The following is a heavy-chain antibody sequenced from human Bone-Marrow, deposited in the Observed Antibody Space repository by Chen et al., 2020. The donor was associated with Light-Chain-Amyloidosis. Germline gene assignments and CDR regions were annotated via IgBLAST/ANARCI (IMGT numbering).Heavy chain of an antibody. V-gene: IGHV3-23*04. Sequence: EEQLVESGGGLVQPGGSLRLSCATSGFNFSSFGMSWVRQAPGKGLEWVSTVSGSTVSTYYAGAVKGRFIISRDNSKSTLYLQMNSLRAGDTAVYFCTRKGGYFDFWGQGSLVTVSS. J-gene: IGHJ4*02. D-gene: IGHD3-10*01. CDR2: VSGSTVST. CDR3: TRKGGYFDF. CDR1: GFNFSSFG.